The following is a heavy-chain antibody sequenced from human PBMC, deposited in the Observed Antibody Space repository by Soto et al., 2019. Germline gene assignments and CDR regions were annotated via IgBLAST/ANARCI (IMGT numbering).Heavy chain of an antibody. CDR3: ARDNDSSGYYPINWFDP. J-gene: IGHJ5*02. CDR2: INAGNGNT. Sequence: ASVKVSCKASGYTFTSYAMHWVRQAPGQRLEWMGWINAGNGNTKYSQKFQGRVTITRDTSASTAYMELSSLRSEDTVVYYCARDNDSSGYYPINWFDPWGQGTLVTVSS. V-gene: IGHV1-3*01. CDR1: GYTFTSYA. D-gene: IGHD3-22*01.